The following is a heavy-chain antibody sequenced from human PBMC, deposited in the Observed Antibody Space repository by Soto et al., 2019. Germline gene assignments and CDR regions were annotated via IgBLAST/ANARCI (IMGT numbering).Heavy chain of an antibody. D-gene: IGHD5-12*01. CDR1: GFTFSNAW. J-gene: IGHJ6*03. V-gene: IGHV3-15*01. Sequence: EVQLVESGGGLVKPGGSLRLSCAASGFTFSNAWMSWVRQAPGKGLEWVGRIKSKTDGGTTDYAAPVKGRFTISRDDSKNTLYLQMNSLKTEDTAVYYCTTVDSGYDFNYYYYYMDVWGKGTTVTVSS. CDR3: TTVDSGYDFNYYYYYMDV. CDR2: IKSKTDGGTT.